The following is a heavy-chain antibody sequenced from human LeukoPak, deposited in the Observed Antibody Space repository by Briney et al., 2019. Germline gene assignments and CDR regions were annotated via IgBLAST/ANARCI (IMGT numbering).Heavy chain of an antibody. CDR3: AREGNRRAFDI. D-gene: IGHD1-14*01. V-gene: IGHV3-7*01. CDR1: GFTFSNYW. CDR2: IKQDETEK. J-gene: IGHJ3*02. Sequence: GGSLRLSCAASGFTFSNYWMSWVRQAPGKGLEWVANIKQDETEKDYVDSVKGRFTISRDNAKNSLYLQMNSLRNEDTAVYCCAREGNRRAFDIWGQGTMVTASS.